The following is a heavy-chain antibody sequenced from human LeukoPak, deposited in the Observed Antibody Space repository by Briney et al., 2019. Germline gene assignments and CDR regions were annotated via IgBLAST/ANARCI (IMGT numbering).Heavy chain of an antibody. D-gene: IGHD5-24*01. CDR2: INHSGST. J-gene: IGHJ6*03. CDR1: GVSFSGYY. Sequence: PSETLSLTCAVYGVSFSGYYWRWIRQPPGKGLEWIGGINHSGSTNYNPALKSGVTISVDTTANHFSLQLSSMTAADTTVDYSVRVTNFYFYYMDVWGKGTTVTVSS. CDR3: VRVTNFYFYYMDV. V-gene: IGHV4-34*01.